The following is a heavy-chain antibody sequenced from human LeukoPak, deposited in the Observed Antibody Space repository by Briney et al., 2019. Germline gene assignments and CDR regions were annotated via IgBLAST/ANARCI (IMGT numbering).Heavy chain of an antibody. J-gene: IGHJ4*02. Sequence: GESLKISCRGSGHSFVRYWLAWVRQMPGQGLEWMGIIYPGDSDTRYSPSFEGRVTISADKFLTTAYLQWSSLKASDTAMYYCARVSGSGSYYDASYYYFDYWGQGTLVTVSS. CDR1: GHSFVRYW. D-gene: IGHD3-10*01. CDR3: ARVSGSGSYYDASYYYFDY. V-gene: IGHV5-51*01. CDR2: IYPGDSDT.